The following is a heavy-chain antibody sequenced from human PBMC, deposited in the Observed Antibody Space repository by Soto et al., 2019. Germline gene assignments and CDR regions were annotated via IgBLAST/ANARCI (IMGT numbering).Heavy chain of an antibody. Sequence: SETLSLTCAVYGGSFSGYYWSWIRQPPGKGLEWIGETNHSGSTNYNPSLKSRVTISVDTSKNQFSLKLSSVTAADTAVYYCARGHGLDYWGQGTLVTVSS. CDR1: GGSFSGYY. CDR2: TNHSGST. D-gene: IGHD4-17*01. V-gene: IGHV4-34*01. CDR3: ARGHGLDY. J-gene: IGHJ4*02.